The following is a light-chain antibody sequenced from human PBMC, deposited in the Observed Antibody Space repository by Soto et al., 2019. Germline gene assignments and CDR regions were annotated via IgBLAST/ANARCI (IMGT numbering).Light chain of an antibody. Sequence: QSALTQPPSASASPGQSVTISCTGTSSDVGGYNYVSWYQQHPGKAPKLMIYEVSKRPSGVPDRFSGSKSGNTASLTVSGLQAEDEADYYCSSYGGSNNFYVFGTGTKLTVL. J-gene: IGLJ1*01. CDR3: SSYGGSNNFYV. V-gene: IGLV2-8*01. CDR2: EVS. CDR1: SSDVGGYNY.